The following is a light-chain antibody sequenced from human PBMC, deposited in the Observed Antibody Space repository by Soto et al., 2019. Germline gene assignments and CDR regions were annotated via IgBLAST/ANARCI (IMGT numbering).Light chain of an antibody. CDR1: SSDVGGYNY. CDR3: SSYTGSNTWV. Sequence: QSALTQPASVSGSPGQSITISCTGTSSDVGGYNYVSWYQQHPGKAPKLMIYEVTNRPSGVSNRFSGSKSGNTASLTISGLQAEDEDDYYCSSYTGSNTWVFGGGTKLTVL. J-gene: IGLJ3*02. CDR2: EVT. V-gene: IGLV2-14*01.